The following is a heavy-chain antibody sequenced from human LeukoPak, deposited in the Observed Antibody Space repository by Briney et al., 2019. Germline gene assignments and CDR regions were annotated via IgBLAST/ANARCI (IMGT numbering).Heavy chain of an antibody. J-gene: IGHJ4*02. D-gene: IGHD1-20*01. CDR3: AKAHLNWNPQILFDY. CDR1: GFTFSSYA. Sequence: GGSLRLSCAASGFTFSSYAMSWVRQAPGKGLEWVSAISGSGGSTYYADSVKGRFTISRDNSKNTLYLQMNSLRAEDTPVYYCAKAHLNWNPQILFDYWGQGTLVTVSS. CDR2: ISGSGGST. V-gene: IGHV3-23*01.